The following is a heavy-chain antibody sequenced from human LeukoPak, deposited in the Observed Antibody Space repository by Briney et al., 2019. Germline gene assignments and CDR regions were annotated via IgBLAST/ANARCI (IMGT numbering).Heavy chain of an antibody. CDR3: AREGRLGDFDY. Sequence: SETLSLTCTVSGGSISSGSYYWSWIRQPAGKGLEWIGRIYTSGSTNYNPSLKSRVTISVDTSKNQFSLKLSSVTAADTAVYYCAREGRLGDFDYWGRGTLVTVSS. J-gene: IGHJ4*02. CDR2: IYTSGST. V-gene: IGHV4-61*02. D-gene: IGHD3-16*01. CDR1: GGSISSGSYY.